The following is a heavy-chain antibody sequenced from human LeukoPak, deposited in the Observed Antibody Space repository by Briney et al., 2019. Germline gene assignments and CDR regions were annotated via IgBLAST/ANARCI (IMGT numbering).Heavy chain of an antibody. J-gene: IGHJ4*02. CDR1: GFTLSNYA. CDR3: ARGGKQLVPDY. V-gene: IGHV3-64*01. CDR2: ISSNGGST. Sequence: GRSLRLSCAVSGFTLSNYAMDWVRQTPGEGLEYVSAISSNGGSTYYASSVKGRFTISRDNSRNTLYLQMGSLRAEDTAVYYCARGGKQLVPDYWGQGTLVTVSS. D-gene: IGHD6-6*01.